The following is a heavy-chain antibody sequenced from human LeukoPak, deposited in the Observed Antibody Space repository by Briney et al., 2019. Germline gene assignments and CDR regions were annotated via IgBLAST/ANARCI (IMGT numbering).Heavy chain of an antibody. D-gene: IGHD1-26*01. CDR1: GFTFSSYW. Sequence: GRSLRLSCAASGFTFSSYWISWVRRAPGNGLEWVAKIKQDGSEKYYVDSVKGRFTISRDNAKNSLYLQMNSLRAEDTAVYYCARDLTGYSGSYSDYWGQGTLVTVSS. CDR2: IKQDGSEK. J-gene: IGHJ4*02. V-gene: IGHV3-7*01. CDR3: ARDLTGYSGSYSDY.